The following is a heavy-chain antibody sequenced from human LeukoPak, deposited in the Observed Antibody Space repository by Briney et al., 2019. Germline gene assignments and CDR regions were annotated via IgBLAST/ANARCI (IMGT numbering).Heavy chain of an antibody. CDR2: FDPEDGET. Sequence: GATVKVSCKASGYTLTELSMHWVRQAPGKGLEWMGGFDPEDGETIYAQKFQGRVTMTEDTSTDTAYMELSSLRSEDMAVYYCATGDSSSWYYFDYWGQGTLVTVSS. J-gene: IGHJ4*02. CDR1: GYTLTELS. CDR3: ATGDSSSWYYFDY. V-gene: IGHV1-24*01. D-gene: IGHD6-13*01.